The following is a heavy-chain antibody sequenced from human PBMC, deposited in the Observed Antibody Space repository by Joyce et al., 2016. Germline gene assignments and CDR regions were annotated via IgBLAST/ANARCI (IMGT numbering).Heavy chain of an antibody. Sequence: EVQLVESGGDLIRLGGSLRLSCAASGFTVSSNYMTWVREAPGKGVEWVSVLYSGGDRFYADSVKGRFTISRVSSTNTLYLQMNNLKADDTAVYFCARGVLSWGQGTLVTVAS. CDR3: ARGVLS. V-gene: IGHV3-53*01. CDR2: LYSGGDR. J-gene: IGHJ5*02. CDR1: GFTVSSNY. D-gene: IGHD5/OR15-5a*01.